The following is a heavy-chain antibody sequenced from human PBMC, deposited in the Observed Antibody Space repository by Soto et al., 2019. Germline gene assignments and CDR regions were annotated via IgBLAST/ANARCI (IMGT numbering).Heavy chain of an antibody. Sequence: EVELVESGGGLARPGGSLRLSCAASGFIIDDYAMHWVRQPPGKGLQWVSGITWSSNIIDYADSVKGRFTISRDNARNSLYLDMNSLRPEDTALYYCAKVTTYSSYHDMDVWGQGTAVSVSS. CDR1: GFIIDDYA. CDR3: AKVTTYSSYHDMDV. V-gene: IGHV3-9*01. J-gene: IGHJ6*02. D-gene: IGHD3-16*02. CDR2: ITWSSNII.